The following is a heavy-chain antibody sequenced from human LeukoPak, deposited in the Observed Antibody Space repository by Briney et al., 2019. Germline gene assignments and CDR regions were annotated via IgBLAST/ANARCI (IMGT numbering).Heavy chain of an antibody. CDR3: AKNLYNWNLAFIFDY. D-gene: IGHD1-20*01. Sequence: EAGGSLRLSCAASGFTFSSYAMSWVRQAPGKGLEWVSAISGSGGSTYYADSVKGRFTISRDNSKNTLYLQMNSLRAEDTAVYYCAKNLYNWNLAFIFDYWGQGTLVTVSS. CDR2: ISGSGGST. CDR1: GFTFSSYA. J-gene: IGHJ4*02. V-gene: IGHV3-23*01.